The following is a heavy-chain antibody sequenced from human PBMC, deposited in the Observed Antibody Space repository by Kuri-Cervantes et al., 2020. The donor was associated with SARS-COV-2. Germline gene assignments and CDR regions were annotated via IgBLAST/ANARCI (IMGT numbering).Heavy chain of an antibody. J-gene: IGHJ4*02. D-gene: IGHD3-16*01. CDR2: ISGSGGST. CDR1: GFTFSSYA. V-gene: IGHV3-23*01. Sequence: GGSLRLSCAASGFTFSSYAMSWARQAPGKGLEWVSAISGSGGSTYYADSVKGRFTSSRDNSKNMLYLQMNSLRAEDTAVYYCAKAAYYDYVPDYWGQGTLVTVSS. CDR3: AKAAYYDYVPDY.